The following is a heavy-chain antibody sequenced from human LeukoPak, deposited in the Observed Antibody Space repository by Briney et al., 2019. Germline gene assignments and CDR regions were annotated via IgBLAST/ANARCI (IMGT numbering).Heavy chain of an antibody. D-gene: IGHD2-2*01. V-gene: IGHV1-18*01. J-gene: IGHJ4*02. CDR1: GFTFSDYG. CDR3: ASHNRRDCSPISCYRFGN. Sequence: ASVKVSCKTSGFTFSDYGISWVRQSPGQALEWMGWISGYNGNTHYAQKLQDRVTMTTDTSTRTAYMELRSLRSDDTAVYYCASHNRRDCSPISCYRFGNWGQGTLVAVSP. CDR2: ISGYNGNT.